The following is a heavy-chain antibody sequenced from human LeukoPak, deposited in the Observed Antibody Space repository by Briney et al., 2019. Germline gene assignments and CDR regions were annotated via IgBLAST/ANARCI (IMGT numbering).Heavy chain of an antibody. V-gene: IGHV1-2*02. Sequence: ASVKVSCKASGYTFTGYYMHWVRQAPGQGLEWMGWINPNSGGTNYAQKFQGRVTMTRDTSISTAHMELSRLRSDDTAVYYCARDSPFPTTVYYYYMDVWGKGTTVTVSS. CDR2: INPNSGGT. D-gene: IGHD4-11*01. CDR1: GYTFTGYY. CDR3: ARDSPFPTTVYYYYMDV. J-gene: IGHJ6*03.